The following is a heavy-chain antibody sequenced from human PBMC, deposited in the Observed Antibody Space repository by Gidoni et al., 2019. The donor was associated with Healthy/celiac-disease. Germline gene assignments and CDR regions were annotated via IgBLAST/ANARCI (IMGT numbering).Heavy chain of an antibody. Sequence: QVQLQQWGAGLLKPSETLSLTCAVYGGSFSGYDWSWIRQPPGKGLEWIGEINHSGSTNYNPSLKSRVTISVDTSKNQFSLKLSSVTAADTAVYYCARGGVAAAGVYFDYWGQGTLVTVSS. J-gene: IGHJ4*02. V-gene: IGHV4-34*01. CDR3: ARGGVAAAGVYFDY. CDR2: INHSGST. CDR1: GGSFSGYD. D-gene: IGHD6-13*01.